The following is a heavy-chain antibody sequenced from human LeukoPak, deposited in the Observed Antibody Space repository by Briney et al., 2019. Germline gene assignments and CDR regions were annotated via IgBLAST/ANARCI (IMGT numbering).Heavy chain of an antibody. CDR2: ISSSGSAI. J-gene: IGHJ3*02. Sequence: GGSLRPSCVGSGFTSSSYGMNWVRQAPGKGLEWVSYISSSGSAIHYADSVKGRFTISRDNAKNSLFLQMNSLRADDTAVYYCAREYITSSGRASDIWGQGTMVTVSS. CDR1: GFTSSSYG. D-gene: IGHD6-6*01. V-gene: IGHV3-48*01. CDR3: AREYITSSGRASDI.